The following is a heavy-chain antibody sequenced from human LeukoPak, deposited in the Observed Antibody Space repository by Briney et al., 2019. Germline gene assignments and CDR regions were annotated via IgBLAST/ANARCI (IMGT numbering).Heavy chain of an antibody. CDR3: ARGPGGSSSSDFDY. CDR2: IYYSGST. J-gene: IGHJ4*02. CDR1: GGSISSGGYY. D-gene: IGHD6-6*01. V-gene: IGHV4-31*03. Sequence: SQTLSLTCTVSGGSISSGGYYWSWIRQHPGKGLEWIGYIYYSGSTYYNPSLKSRVTISVDTSKNQFSLKLSSVTAVDTAVYYCARGPGGSSSSDFDYWGQGTLVTVSS.